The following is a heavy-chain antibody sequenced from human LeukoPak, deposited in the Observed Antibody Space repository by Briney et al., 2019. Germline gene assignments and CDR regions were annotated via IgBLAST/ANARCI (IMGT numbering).Heavy chain of an antibody. Sequence: GGSLRLSCAASGFTFSNYAMSWVRQAPGKGLEWFSAITDSGDSTYHADSVKGRFTISRDNAKNILYLQMNSLRAEDTALYYCATSLGPLTEYWGQGTLVTVSS. V-gene: IGHV3-23*01. CDR3: ATSLGPLTEY. D-gene: IGHD7-27*01. CDR2: ITDSGDST. CDR1: GFTFSNYA. J-gene: IGHJ4*02.